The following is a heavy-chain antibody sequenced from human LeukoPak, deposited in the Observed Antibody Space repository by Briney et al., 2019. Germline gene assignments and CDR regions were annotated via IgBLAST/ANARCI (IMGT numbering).Heavy chain of an antibody. CDR3: ARLELGYRSTSFDY. J-gene: IGHJ4*02. Sequence: SETLSLTCTVSGGSISSSRYYWGWIRQPPGKGLEWIGSIYYSGSTYYSPSLKSRVTISVDTSKNQFSLKLNPVTAADTAVYYCARLELGYRSTSFDYWGQGTLVTVSS. CDR2: IYYSGST. V-gene: IGHV4-39*01. CDR1: GGSISSSRYY. D-gene: IGHD6-19*01.